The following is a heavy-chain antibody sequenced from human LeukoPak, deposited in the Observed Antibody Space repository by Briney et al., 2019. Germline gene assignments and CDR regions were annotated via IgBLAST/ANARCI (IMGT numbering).Heavy chain of an antibody. CDR1: GFTFSSYW. CDR2: ISGSGGST. J-gene: IGHJ4*02. V-gene: IGHV3-23*01. CDR3: ATAPSGSYFDY. D-gene: IGHD1-26*01. Sequence: GGSLRLSCAASGFTFSSYWVHWVRQAPGKGLEWVSTISGSGGSTYYADSVKGRFTISRDNSKNTLYLQMNSLRAEDTAVYYCATAPSGSYFDYWGQGTLVTVSS.